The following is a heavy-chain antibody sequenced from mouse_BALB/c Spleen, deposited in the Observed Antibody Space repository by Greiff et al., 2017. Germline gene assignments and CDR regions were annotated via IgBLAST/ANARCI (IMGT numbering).Heavy chain of an antibody. CDR3: ARRDGSSSFDY. V-gene: IGHV1-82*01. CDR1: GYAFSSSW. Sequence: VKLMESGPELVKPGASVKISCKASGYAFSSSWMNWVKQRPGQGLEWIGRIYPGDGDTNYNGKFKGKATLTADKSSSTAYMQLSSLTSVDSAVYFCARRDGSSSFDYWGQGTTLTVSS. CDR2: IYPGDGDT. D-gene: IGHD1-1*01. J-gene: IGHJ2*01.